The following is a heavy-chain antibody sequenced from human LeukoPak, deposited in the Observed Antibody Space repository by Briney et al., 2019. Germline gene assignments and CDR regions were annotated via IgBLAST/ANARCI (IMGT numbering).Heavy chain of an antibody. J-gene: IGHJ4*02. CDR1: GLTFSIHW. Sequence: GGSLSLSCAASGLTFSIHWMNWVREAPGKGLECVANINQDGSDKYYVDSVKGRFTISRDNTKNSLYLQMNSLRADDTAVYYRVGGDYWGQGNLVTVS. CDR2: INQDGSDK. V-gene: IGHV3-7*01. CDR3: VGGDY.